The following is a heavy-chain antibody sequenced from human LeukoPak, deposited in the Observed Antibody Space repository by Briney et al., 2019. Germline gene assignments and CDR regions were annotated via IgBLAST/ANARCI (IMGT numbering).Heavy chain of an antibody. Sequence: GRSLRLSCAASGFTFSSYAMHWVRQAPGKGLEWVAVISYDGSNKYYADSVKGRFTISRDNSKNTLYLQMNSLRAEDTAVYYCARAVFDYVLEQYYFDYWGQGTLVTVSS. V-gene: IGHV3-30-3*01. CDR2: ISYDGSNK. D-gene: IGHD3-9*01. CDR1: GFTFSSYA. CDR3: ARAVFDYVLEQYYFDY. J-gene: IGHJ4*02.